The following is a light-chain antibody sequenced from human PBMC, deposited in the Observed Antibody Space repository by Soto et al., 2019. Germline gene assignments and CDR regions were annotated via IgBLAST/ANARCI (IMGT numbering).Light chain of an antibody. J-gene: IGKJ4*01. CDR3: QQYYDILLT. CDR1: QKILFSSNNRTY. V-gene: IGKV4-1*01. CDR2: WAF. Sequence: DIVMTQSPDSLAVSLGERATINCRSSQKILFSSNNRTYLAWYQQRSGQPPKLLIYWAFTRESGVPDRFSGSGSGADFTLTISSLQAEDVAVYYCQQYYDILLTFGGGTKVEIK.